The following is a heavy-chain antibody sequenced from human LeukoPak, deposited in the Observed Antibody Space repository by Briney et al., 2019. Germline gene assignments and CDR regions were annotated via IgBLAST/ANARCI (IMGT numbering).Heavy chain of an antibody. CDR3: ARSSRGAAAGFDY. CDR2: IYYSGST. J-gene: IGHJ4*02. D-gene: IGHD6-13*01. V-gene: IGHV4-59*01. Sequence: SETLSLTCTVSGGSISSYYWSWIRQPPGKGLEWIGYIYYSGSTNYNPSLKSRVTISVDTSKNQFSLKLSSVTAADTAVYYCARSSRGAAAGFDYWGQGTLVTVAS. CDR1: GGSISSYY.